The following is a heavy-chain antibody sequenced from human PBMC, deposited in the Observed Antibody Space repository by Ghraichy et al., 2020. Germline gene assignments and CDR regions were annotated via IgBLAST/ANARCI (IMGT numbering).Heavy chain of an antibody. J-gene: IGHJ6*02. CDR1: GFTFSHYG. CDR3: AKEDSSGYNVDV. V-gene: IGHV3-21*01. Sequence: GGSLRLSCAASGFTFSHYGMNWVRQAPGKGLEWVSSISRTGDYKYYGASVRGRFTISRDNAKNSLYLQMSSLRAEDSAVYYCAKEDSSGYNVDVWGQGATVAVSS. CDR2: ISRTGDYK. D-gene: IGHD3-22*01.